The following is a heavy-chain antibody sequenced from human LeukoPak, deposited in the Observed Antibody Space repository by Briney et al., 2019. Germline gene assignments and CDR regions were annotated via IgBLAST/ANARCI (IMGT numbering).Heavy chain of an antibody. CDR3: AKAGWYPPFSYSYYDGMDV. V-gene: IGHV3-9*01. D-gene: IGHD6-19*01. Sequence: GRSLRLSCAASGFTFDDYAMHWGRQAPGKGLEGVSGISWNSGSIGYADSVKGRFTISRDNANNSLYLQMNSLRAEDTALYYCAKAGWYPPFSYSYYDGMDVWGQGTTVTVSS. J-gene: IGHJ6*02. CDR2: ISWNSGSI. CDR1: GFTFDDYA.